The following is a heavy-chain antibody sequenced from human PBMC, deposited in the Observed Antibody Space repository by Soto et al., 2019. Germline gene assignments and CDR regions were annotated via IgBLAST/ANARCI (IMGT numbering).Heavy chain of an antibody. Sequence: PSETLSLTCAVSGGSISSLGYYWSWIHQDPGKGLEWIGHIFHSGNMDYNPSLQSRVTMSVDTSKNQFSLKLSSVTAADTAVYYCAREERFSHWLDPWGQGTLVTVSS. CDR2: IFHSGNM. CDR3: AREERFSHWLDP. V-gene: IGHV4-31*11. CDR1: GGSISSLGYY. J-gene: IGHJ5*02.